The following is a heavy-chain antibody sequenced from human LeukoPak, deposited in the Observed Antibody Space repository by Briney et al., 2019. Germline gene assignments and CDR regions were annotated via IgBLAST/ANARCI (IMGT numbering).Heavy chain of an antibody. CDR1: GYSFTSYW. D-gene: IGHD3-22*01. Sequence: GASVKISCKGSGYSFTSYWIGWVRQMPGKGLEWMGIIYPGDSDTRYSPSFQGQVTISADKSISTAYLQWSSLKASDTAMYYCARLPIRYGYYYGFDYWGQGTLVTVSS. CDR3: ARLPIRYGYYYGFDY. J-gene: IGHJ4*02. V-gene: IGHV5-51*01. CDR2: IYPGDSDT.